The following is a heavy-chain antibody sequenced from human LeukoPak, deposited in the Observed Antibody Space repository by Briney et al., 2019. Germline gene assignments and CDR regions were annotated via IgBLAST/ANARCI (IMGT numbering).Heavy chain of an antibody. CDR3: ARDRWAAAGYYYYYMDV. V-gene: IGHV4-59*01. CDR2: IYYSGST. D-gene: IGHD6-13*01. Sequence: SETLSLTCTVSGGSISSYYWSWIRQPPGKGLEWIGYIYYSGSTNYNPSLKSRVTISVDTSKNQFPLKLSSVTAADTAVYYCARDRWAAAGYYYYYMDVWGKGTTVTASS. CDR1: GGSISSYY. J-gene: IGHJ6*03.